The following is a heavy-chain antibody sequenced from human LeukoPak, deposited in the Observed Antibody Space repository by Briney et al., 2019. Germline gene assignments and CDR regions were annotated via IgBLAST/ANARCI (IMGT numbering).Heavy chain of an antibody. Sequence: KPSETLSLTCTVSGGSISSYYWSWIRQPPGKGLEWIGEINHSGSTNYNPSLKSRVTISVDTSKNQFSLKLSSVTAADTAVYYCARLIHSGYVFDYWGQGTLVTVSS. J-gene: IGHJ4*02. V-gene: IGHV4-34*01. CDR2: INHSGST. CDR3: ARLIHSGYVFDY. D-gene: IGHD5-12*01. CDR1: GGSISSYY.